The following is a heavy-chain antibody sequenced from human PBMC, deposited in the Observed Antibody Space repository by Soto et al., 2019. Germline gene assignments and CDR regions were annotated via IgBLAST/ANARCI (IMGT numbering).Heavy chain of an antibody. CDR1: GGSISSEYFH. CDR3: ARGEMYYDYVWGSYRYTSVFDY. CDR2: IHYTGSI. Sequence: SETLSLTCAVSGGSISSEYFHWTWIRQSPGKGLEWIGYIHYTGSIMYNPSFKSRLTMAVDTTKNQFSLKLTSVTAADTAVYYCARGEMYYDYVWGSYRYTSVFDYWGQGTLVTVSS. D-gene: IGHD3-16*02. J-gene: IGHJ4*02. V-gene: IGHV4-30-4*08.